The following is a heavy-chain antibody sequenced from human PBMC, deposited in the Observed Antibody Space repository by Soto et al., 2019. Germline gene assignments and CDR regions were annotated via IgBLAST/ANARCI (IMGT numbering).Heavy chain of an antibody. V-gene: IGHV3-33*01. CDR2: IWYDGSNK. J-gene: IGHJ6*02. Sequence: GGSLRLSCAASGFTFSSYGMHWVRQAPGKGLEWVAVIWYDGSNKYYADSVKGRFTISRDNSKNTLYLQMNSLRAEDTAVYYCARDSRSSSYYYGMDVWGQGTTVTVSS. D-gene: IGHD2-15*01. CDR1: GFTFSSYG. CDR3: ARDSRSSSYYYGMDV.